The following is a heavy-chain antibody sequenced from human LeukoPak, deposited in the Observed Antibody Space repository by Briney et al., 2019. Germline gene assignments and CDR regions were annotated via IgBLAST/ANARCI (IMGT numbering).Heavy chain of an antibody. Sequence: SDTLSLTCTVSGGSANSGTYYWGWIRQPPGKGLEWIGSIHYSGNTYYNPSLKSRVTISEATSKNQFSLKLSSVTAADRAVYCCARHEGRYYDKSGYTFDCWGQGALCSVSS. V-gene: IGHV4-39*01. CDR3: ARHEGRYYDKSGYTFDC. CDR2: IHYSGNT. D-gene: IGHD3-22*01. J-gene: IGHJ4*02. CDR1: GGSANSGTYY.